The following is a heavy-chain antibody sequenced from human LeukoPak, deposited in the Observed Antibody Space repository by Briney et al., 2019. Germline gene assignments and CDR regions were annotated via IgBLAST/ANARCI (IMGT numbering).Heavy chain of an antibody. D-gene: IGHD3-22*01. CDR2: IKQDGSEK. J-gene: IGHJ4*02. V-gene: IGHV3-7*01. CDR3: ARALYYYDSSGYYYGY. Sequence: GGSLRLSCAASGFTFSSYWMSWVRQAPGKGLEWVANIKQDGSEKYYVDSVKGRFTISRDNAKNSLYLQMNSLRAEDTAVYYRARALYYYDSSGYYYGYWGQGTLVTVSS. CDR1: GFTFSSYW.